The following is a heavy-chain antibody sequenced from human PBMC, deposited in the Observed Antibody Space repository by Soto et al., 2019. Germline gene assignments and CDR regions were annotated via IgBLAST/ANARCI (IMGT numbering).Heavy chain of an antibody. CDR3: AAPLSYSYGLDF. V-gene: IGHV1-18*01. Sequence: QVQLVQSGAEVKKPGASVKVSCKTSGYTFTSYGFSWVRQAPGQGLEWMGWISAYNGNTNYAQKLQGRVTMTTDTSTTTVYMELTSLRSDDTAVYYWAAPLSYSYGLDFGCQGSLVTVSS. D-gene: IGHD5-18*01. J-gene: IGHJ4*02. CDR2: ISAYNGNT. CDR1: GYTFTSYG.